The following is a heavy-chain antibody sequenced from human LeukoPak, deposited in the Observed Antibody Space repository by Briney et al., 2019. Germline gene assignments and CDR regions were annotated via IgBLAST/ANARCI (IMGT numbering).Heavy chain of an antibody. Sequence: PGGSLRLSCAASGFTFSSYTMHWVRQAPGKGLEWVAVISYDGSNKYYADSVKGRFTISRDNSKNTLYLQMNSLRAEDTAVYYCARDHRLYSYGHFYAFDIWGQGTMVTVSS. V-gene: IGHV3-30-3*01. D-gene: IGHD5-18*01. J-gene: IGHJ3*02. CDR3: ARDHRLYSYGHFYAFDI. CDR1: GFTFSSYT. CDR2: ISYDGSNK.